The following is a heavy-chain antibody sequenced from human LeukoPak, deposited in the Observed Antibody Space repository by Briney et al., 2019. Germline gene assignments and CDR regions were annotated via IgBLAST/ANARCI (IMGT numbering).Heavy chain of an antibody. V-gene: IGHV6-1*01. J-gene: IGHJ2*01. CDR3: TRAGSYGYYWYFDL. Sequence: KPSQTLSLTCAISGDSVSGNSATWNWIRQSPSRGLEWLGRTYYRSKWYNDYAASVKSRITINPDTSKNQFSLQLNSVTPEDTAVYYCTRAGSYGYYWYFDLWGRGTLVTVSP. CDR1: GDSVSGNSAT. CDR2: TYYRSKWYN. D-gene: IGHD5-18*01.